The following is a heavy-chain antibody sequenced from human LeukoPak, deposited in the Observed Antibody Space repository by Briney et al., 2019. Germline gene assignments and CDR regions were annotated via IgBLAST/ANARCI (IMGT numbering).Heavy chain of an antibody. Sequence: SETLSLTCTVSGGSTSSYYWSWIRQPPGEGLGWIGYIYYSGSTNYNPSLKSRVTISVETPKNQFSLKLSSVTAADTAVYYCARRGSNSYGYDYWGQGTLVTVSS. V-gene: IGHV4-59*08. CDR3: ARRGSNSYGYDY. J-gene: IGHJ4*02. CDR2: IYYSGST. CDR1: GGSTSSYY. D-gene: IGHD5-18*01.